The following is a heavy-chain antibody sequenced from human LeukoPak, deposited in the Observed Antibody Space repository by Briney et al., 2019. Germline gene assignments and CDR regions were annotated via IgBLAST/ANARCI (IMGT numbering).Heavy chain of an antibody. CDR2: IIPIFGTA. Sequence: SVKVSCKASGGTFSSYAISWVRQAPGQGLEWMGRIIPIFGTANYAQKFQGRVTITADESTSTAYMELSSLRSEDTAVYYCARSGITMVRGVITTIYYFDYWGQGTLVTVSS. D-gene: IGHD3-10*01. CDR3: ARSGITMVRGVITTIYYFDY. CDR1: GGTFSSYA. V-gene: IGHV1-69*13. J-gene: IGHJ4*02.